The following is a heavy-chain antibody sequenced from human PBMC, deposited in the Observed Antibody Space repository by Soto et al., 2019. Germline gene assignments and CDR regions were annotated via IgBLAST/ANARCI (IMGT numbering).Heavy chain of an antibody. CDR3: ARAGYSGYDVDV. D-gene: IGHD5-12*01. Sequence: QLQLQESGSGLVKPSQTLSLTCAVSGGSISRGGYSWSWIRQPPGKGLEWIGYIYHSGSTYYNPSIKSRVTISVDRSKNQFSLKLSSVTAADTAVYYCARAGYSGYDVDVWGQGTTVTVSS. J-gene: IGHJ6*02. CDR1: GGSISRGGYS. V-gene: IGHV4-30-2*01. CDR2: IYHSGST.